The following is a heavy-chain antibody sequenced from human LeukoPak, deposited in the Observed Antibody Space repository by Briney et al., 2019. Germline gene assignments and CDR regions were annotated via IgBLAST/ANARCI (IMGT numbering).Heavy chain of an antibody. Sequence: ASVKVSCKASGYTFTSYGISWVRQAPGQGLEWMGWISAYNGNTNYAQKLQGRVTMTTDTSTSTAYMELRSLRSDDTAVCYCARDSSGCDAFDIWGQGTMVTVSS. CDR3: ARDSSGCDAFDI. V-gene: IGHV1-18*01. D-gene: IGHD6-19*01. J-gene: IGHJ3*02. CDR1: GYTFTSYG. CDR2: ISAYNGNT.